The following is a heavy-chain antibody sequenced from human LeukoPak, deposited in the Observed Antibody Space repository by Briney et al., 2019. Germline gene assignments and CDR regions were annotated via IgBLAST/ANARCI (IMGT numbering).Heavy chain of an antibody. Sequence: GGSLRPSCASSGFTFSSYDMHWVRQATGKGLEWVSAIGTAGDTYYPGSVKGRFTISRENAKKSLYLQMNSLRAGDTAVYYCARATAGHFDYWGQGTLVTVSS. CDR3: ARATAGHFDY. V-gene: IGHV3-13*01. D-gene: IGHD4-17*01. J-gene: IGHJ4*02. CDR2: IGTAGDT. CDR1: GFTFSSYD.